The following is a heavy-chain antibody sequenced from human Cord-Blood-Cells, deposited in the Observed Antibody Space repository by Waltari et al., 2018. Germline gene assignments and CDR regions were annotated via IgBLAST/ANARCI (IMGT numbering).Heavy chain of an antibody. CDR2: MNPNGGNT. D-gene: IGHD6-6*01. CDR1: GYTFTSYD. V-gene: IGHV1-8*01. CDR3: AKFSGAARRNFIDY. Sequence: QVQLVQSGAEVKKPGASVKVSCKASGYTFTSYDINWVRQATGQGLEWMGWMNPNGGNTGYAQKFQGRVTMTRNTSISTAYMELSSLRSEDTAVYYCAKFSGAARRNFIDYWGQGTLVTVSS. J-gene: IGHJ4*02.